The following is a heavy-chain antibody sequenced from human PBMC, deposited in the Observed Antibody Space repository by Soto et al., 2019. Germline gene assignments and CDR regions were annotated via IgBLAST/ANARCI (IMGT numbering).Heavy chain of an antibody. D-gene: IGHD5-18*01. V-gene: IGHV1-69*13. J-gene: IGHJ4*02. CDR3: ARDPIRGYSYGFFDY. CDR1: GGTFSGYA. Sequence: SVKVSCKASGGTFSGYAISWVRQAPGQGLEWMGGIIPIFGTASYAQKFQGRVTITADESTSTAYMELSSLRSEDTAVYYCARDPIRGYSYGFFDYWGQGTLVTVSS. CDR2: IIPIFGTA.